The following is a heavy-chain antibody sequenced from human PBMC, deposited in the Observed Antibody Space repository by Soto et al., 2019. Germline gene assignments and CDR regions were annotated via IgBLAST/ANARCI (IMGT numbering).Heavy chain of an antibody. Sequence: EVQLVQSGGGLVQPGGSLRLSCAASGFPFSSSWMDWVRQAPGKGLEWVANIKGDGSQTSYVDSVKGRFTVSRDNAENAVFMQMGSLRVEDTAVYYCSWSLNFWGQGTLVTVSS. CDR1: GFPFSSSW. CDR3: SWSLNF. D-gene: IGHD1-26*01. J-gene: IGHJ4*02. V-gene: IGHV3-7*01. CDR2: IKGDGSQT.